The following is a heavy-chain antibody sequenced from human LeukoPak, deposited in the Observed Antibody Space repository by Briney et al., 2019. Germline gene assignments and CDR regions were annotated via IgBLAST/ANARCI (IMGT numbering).Heavy chain of an antibody. CDR2: IYTSGST. Sequence: SETRSLTCTVSGGSISSCYWSWIRQPAGKGLEWIWHIYTSGSTNYNPSLKSRVTMSVDTSKNQFSLKLSSVTAADTAVYYCARGRKTRFLGSSWFDPWGQGTLVTVSS. CDR3: ARGRKTRFLGSSWFDP. CDR1: GGSISSCY. V-gene: IGHV4-4*07. J-gene: IGHJ5*02. D-gene: IGHD3-3*01.